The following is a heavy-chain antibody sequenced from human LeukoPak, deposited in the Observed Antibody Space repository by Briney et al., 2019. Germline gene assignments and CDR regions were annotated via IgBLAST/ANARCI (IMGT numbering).Heavy chain of an antibody. CDR1: GFTFDDYA. D-gene: IGHD6-13*01. CDR2: ISGSGGST. J-gene: IGHJ4*02. V-gene: IGHV3-23*01. CDR3: AKGSVAAAVYYFDY. Sequence: GRSLRLSCAASGFTFDDYAMTWVRQAPGKGLEWVSAISGSGGSTYYADSVKGRFTISRDNSKNTLYLQMNSLRAEDTAVYYCAKGSVAAAVYYFDYWGQGTLVTVSS.